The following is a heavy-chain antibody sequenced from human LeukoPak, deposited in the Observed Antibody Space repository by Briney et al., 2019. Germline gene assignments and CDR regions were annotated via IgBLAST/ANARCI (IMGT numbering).Heavy chain of an antibody. CDR1: GFTFSSYA. D-gene: IGHD3-22*01. V-gene: IGHV3-23*01. J-gene: IGHJ1*01. CDR3: AKEIGSSGHLLHFQH. Sequence: PGGSLRLSCAASGFTFSSYAMSSVRQAPGKGLEWVSAISGSGGSTYYADSVKGRFTISRDNSKNTLYLQMNSLRAEDTAVYYCAKEIGSSGHLLHFQHWGQGTLVTVSS. CDR2: ISGSGGST.